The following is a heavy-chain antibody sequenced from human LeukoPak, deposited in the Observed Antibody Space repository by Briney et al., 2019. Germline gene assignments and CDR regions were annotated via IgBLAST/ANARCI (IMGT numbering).Heavy chain of an antibody. CDR1: GFTFSSYA. CDR3: ARVDYGMDGDY. Sequence: GGSLRLPCAASGFTFSSYAMHWVRQAPGKGLEWVAVISYGGSNKYYADSVKGRFTISRDNSKNTLYLQMNSLRVEDTAVYYCARVDYGMDGDYWGQGTLVTVSS. J-gene: IGHJ4*02. CDR2: ISYGGSNK. D-gene: IGHD4/OR15-4a*01. V-gene: IGHV3-30-3*01.